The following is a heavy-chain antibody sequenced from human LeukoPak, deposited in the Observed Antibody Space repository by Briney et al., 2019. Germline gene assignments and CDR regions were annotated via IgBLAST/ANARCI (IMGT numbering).Heavy chain of an antibody. Sequence: PGGSLRLSCAASGFTFSSYAMHWVRQAPGKGLEWVAVISYDGSNKYYADSVKGRFTISRDNSKNTLYLQMNSLRAEDTAVYYCARDAVGATISYYYYMDVWGKGTTVTVSS. CDR3: ARDAVGATISYYYYMDV. J-gene: IGHJ6*03. CDR1: GFTFSSYA. CDR2: ISYDGSNK. V-gene: IGHV3-30-3*01. D-gene: IGHD1-26*01.